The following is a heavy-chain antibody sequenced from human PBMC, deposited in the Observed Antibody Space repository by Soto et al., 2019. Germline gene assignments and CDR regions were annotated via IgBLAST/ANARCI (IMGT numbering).Heavy chain of an antibody. Sequence: QVQLVESGGGVVQPGRSLRLSCAASGFTFSSYGMHWVRQAPGKGLEWVAVIWYDGSNKYYADSVKGRFTISRDNSKSTLYLQMNSLRAEDTAVYYCARPSRDGYNSYYYYYGMDVWGQGTTVTVSS. CDR1: GFTFSSYG. D-gene: IGHD5-12*01. J-gene: IGHJ6*02. CDR2: IWYDGSNK. V-gene: IGHV3-33*01. CDR3: ARPSRDGYNSYYYYYGMDV.